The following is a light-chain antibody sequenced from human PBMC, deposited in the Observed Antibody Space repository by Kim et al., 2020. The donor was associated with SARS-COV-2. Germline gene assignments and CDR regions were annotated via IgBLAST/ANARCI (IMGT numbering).Light chain of an antibody. CDR2: DYT. J-gene: IGLJ3*02. CDR1: PSDVGGSHF. Sequence: GQSITISCAGTPSDVGGSHFVSWYHQHPGRAPKLIIYDYTKRPSGVSNRFSGSRSGNTASLTISGLQTEDEADYYCSSYTTSSTRLFGGGTQLTVL. CDR3: SSYTTSSTRL. V-gene: IGLV2-14*03.